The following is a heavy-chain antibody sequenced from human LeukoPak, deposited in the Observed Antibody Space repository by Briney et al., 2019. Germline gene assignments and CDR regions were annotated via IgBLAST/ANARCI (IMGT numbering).Heavy chain of an antibody. CDR2: IYRAGNT. D-gene: IGHD4-23*01. CDR1: GFSFSNYG. Sequence: PGGSLRLSCAASGFSFSNYGMSWVRQAPGKGLEWVSVIYRAGNTYYTDSVKGRFTISRDNSKNTVYLQMNSLRAEDTAVYYCATFSYAGNAGGSVGPWGQGTLVTVSS. V-gene: IGHV3-53*01. J-gene: IGHJ5*02. CDR3: ATFSYAGNAGGSVGP.